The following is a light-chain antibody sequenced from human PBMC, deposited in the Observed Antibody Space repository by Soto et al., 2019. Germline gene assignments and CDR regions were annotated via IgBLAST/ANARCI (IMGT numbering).Light chain of an antibody. CDR2: AAS. CDR1: QSISSY. CDR3: QQSYSTPGLT. Sequence: DIQMTQPPSSLSASVGDRVTITCRASQSISSYLNWYQQKPGKAPKLLIYAASSLQSGVPPRFSGSGSGTDFTLTISSLQPEDFATYYCQQSYSTPGLTFGGGTKVEIK. J-gene: IGKJ4*01. V-gene: IGKV1-39*01.